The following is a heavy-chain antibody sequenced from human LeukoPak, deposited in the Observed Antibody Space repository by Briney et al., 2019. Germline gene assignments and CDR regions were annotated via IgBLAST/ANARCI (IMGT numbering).Heavy chain of an antibody. V-gene: IGHV3-64*01. D-gene: IGHD2-2*01. CDR2: ISSNGGST. CDR1: GFTFSSYA. CDR3: ARAAAAIQLDY. Sequence: GGSLRLSCAASGFTFSSYAMHWVRQAPGKGLEYVSAISSNGGSTYYANSVKGRSTISRDNSKNTLYLQMGSLRAEDMAVYYCARAAAAIQLDYWAREPWSPSPQ. J-gene: IGHJ4*02.